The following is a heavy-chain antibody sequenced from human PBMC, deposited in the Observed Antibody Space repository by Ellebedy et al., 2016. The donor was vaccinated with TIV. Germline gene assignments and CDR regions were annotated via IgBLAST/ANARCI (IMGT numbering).Heavy chain of an antibody. D-gene: IGHD3-16*01. J-gene: IGHJ5*02. CDR3: SRGVLYDRGYNWFDP. Sequence: ASVKVSXXPSGYTLPTFYLHWVRQAPGQGLEWMGWIRPNSGDTNCAQKFQGRVTMTRDTSISTAYMELSRLISDDAAVYYFSRGVLYDRGYNWFDPWGQGTLVTVSS. CDR2: IRPNSGDT. CDR1: GYTLPTFY. V-gene: IGHV1-2*02.